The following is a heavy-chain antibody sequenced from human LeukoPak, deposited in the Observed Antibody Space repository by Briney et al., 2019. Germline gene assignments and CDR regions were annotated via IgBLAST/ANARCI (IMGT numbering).Heavy chain of an antibody. CDR3: AGISYSGTWPVGY. D-gene: IGHD6-25*01. CDR2: ISAGGDTA. J-gene: IGHJ4*02. V-gene: IGHV3-23*01. CDR1: GFTFSSYA. Sequence: GGSLRLSCVASGFTFSSYAMSWVRQAPGKGLEWVSGISAGGDTAYTADSVRGRFTISRDNSNNTLYLQRNTLTAEDTAVYYCAGISYSGTWPVGYWGQGALVTVTA.